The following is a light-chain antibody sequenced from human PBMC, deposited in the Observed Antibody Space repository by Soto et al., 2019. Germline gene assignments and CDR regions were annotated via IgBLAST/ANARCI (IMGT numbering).Light chain of an antibody. V-gene: IGLV2-14*01. Sequence: QSVLNQPASVSGSPGQSITISCTGTSSDVGGYNYVSWYQQHPGKAPKLMIYEVSYRPSGVSDRFSGSKSGNTASLTISGLQAEDETDYFCSLYSSNGSLIFGPGTKVTVL. J-gene: IGLJ1*01. CDR2: EVS. CDR3: SLYSSNGSLI. CDR1: SSDVGGYNY.